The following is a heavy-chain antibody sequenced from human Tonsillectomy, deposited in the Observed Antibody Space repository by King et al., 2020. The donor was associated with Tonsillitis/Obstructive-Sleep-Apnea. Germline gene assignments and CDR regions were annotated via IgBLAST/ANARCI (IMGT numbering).Heavy chain of an antibody. CDR2: IWYDGSNK. Sequence: VQLVESGGGVVQPGRSLRLSCAASGFTFSSYGMHWVRQAPGKGLEWVAVIWYDGSNKYYADSVKGRFTISRDNSKNTLYLQMNSLRAEETAVYYCAKEDGSALYYFDYWGQGTPVTVSS. CDR1: GFTFSSYG. CDR3: AKEDGSALYYFDY. J-gene: IGHJ4*02. D-gene: IGHD3-10*01. V-gene: IGHV3-33*06.